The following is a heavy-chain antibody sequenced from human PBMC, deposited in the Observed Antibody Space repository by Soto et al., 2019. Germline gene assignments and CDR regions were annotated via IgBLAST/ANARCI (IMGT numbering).Heavy chain of an antibody. V-gene: IGHV3-30-3*01. CDR3: AEGDSSGYSPLFDP. J-gene: IGHJ5*02. Sequence: VGSLRLSCAASGFTFSSYAMHWVRQAPGKGLEWVAVISYDGSNKYYADSVKGRFTISRDNSKNTLYLQMNSLRAEDTAVYYCAEGDSSGYSPLFDPWGQGTLVTVSS. CDR1: GFTFSSYA. D-gene: IGHD3-22*01. CDR2: ISYDGSNK.